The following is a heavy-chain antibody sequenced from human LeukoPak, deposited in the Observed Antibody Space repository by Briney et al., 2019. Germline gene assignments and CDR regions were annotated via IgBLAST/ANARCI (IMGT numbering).Heavy chain of an antibody. Sequence: PEGSLRLSCAASGFTFSSYSMNWVRQAPGKGLEWVSSISSSSSYIYYADSVKGRFTISRDNAKNSLYLQMNSLRAEDTAVYYCARDYTYDSSAYYYYYGMDVWGQGTTVTVSS. CDR2: ISSSSSYI. CDR1: GFTFSSYS. D-gene: IGHD3-22*01. V-gene: IGHV3-21*01. J-gene: IGHJ6*02. CDR3: ARDYTYDSSAYYYYYGMDV.